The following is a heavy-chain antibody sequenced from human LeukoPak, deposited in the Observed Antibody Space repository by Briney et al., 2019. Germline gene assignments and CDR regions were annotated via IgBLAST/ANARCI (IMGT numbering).Heavy chain of an antibody. CDR2: INPNTGGT. CDR1: GYTFTGYY. D-gene: IGHD3-10*01. J-gene: IGHJ4*02. CDR3: ARDWDRSGTLFDY. V-gene: IGHV1-2*02. Sequence: GASVKVSCKASGYTFTGYYMHWVRQAPGQGLEWMGWINPNTGGTNYAQNFQGRVTMTRDTSISTAYMDLTSLRSDGTAVYYCARDWDRSGTLFDYWGQGTLVTVSS.